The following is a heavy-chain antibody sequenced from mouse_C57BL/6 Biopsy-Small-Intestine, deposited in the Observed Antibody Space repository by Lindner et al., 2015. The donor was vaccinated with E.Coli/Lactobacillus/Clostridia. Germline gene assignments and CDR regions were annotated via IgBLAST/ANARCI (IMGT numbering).Heavy chain of an antibody. J-gene: IGHJ3*01. CDR1: GYTFTEYT. Sequence: VQLQESGTELVRPGASVKLSCKASGYTFTEYTIHWVKERSGQGLEWIGWFGPGSGSMKYNEKFKYKATLTADKSSNTVYMELSRLTSEDSAVYFCARHEEGRWFAYWGQGDSGHCLC. CDR2: FGPGSGSM. CDR3: ARHEEGRWFAY. V-gene: IGHV1-62-2*01.